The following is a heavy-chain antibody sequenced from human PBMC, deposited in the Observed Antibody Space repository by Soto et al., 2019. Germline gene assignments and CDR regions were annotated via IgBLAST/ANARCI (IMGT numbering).Heavy chain of an antibody. CDR3: ARDAIVVVPAAMLDY. V-gene: IGHV1-18*01. CDR2: ISAYNGNT. D-gene: IGHD2-2*01. J-gene: IGHJ4*02. Sequence: ASVKVSCKASGYTFTSYGISWVRQAPGQGLEWMGWISAYNGNTNYAQKLQGRVTMTTDTSTSTAYMELRSLRSDDTAVYYCARDAIVVVPAAMLDYWGQGTLVTVSS. CDR1: GYTFTSYG.